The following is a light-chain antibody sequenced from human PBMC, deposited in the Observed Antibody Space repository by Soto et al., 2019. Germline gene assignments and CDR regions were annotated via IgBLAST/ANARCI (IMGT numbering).Light chain of an antibody. CDR2: GAS. CDR3: QHYNSWLWT. V-gene: IGKV3-15*01. Sequence: EIGVSNSRAAVSVSQGARATXSCGASQSVSSNLAWHQQKPGQATRLLISGASNRAAGIPARFSGSGSGTEFTLTISSLQSEDFAVYYCQHYNSWLWTFSQGTKVDIK. CDR1: QSVSSN. J-gene: IGKJ1*01.